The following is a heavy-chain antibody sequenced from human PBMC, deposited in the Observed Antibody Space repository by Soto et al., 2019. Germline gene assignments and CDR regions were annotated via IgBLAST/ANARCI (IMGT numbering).Heavy chain of an antibody. J-gene: IGHJ6*02. V-gene: IGHV4-30-4*01. D-gene: IGHD6-13*01. Sequence: SETLSLTCTVSGGSISSGDYYWSWIRQPPGKGLEWIGYIYYSGSTYYNPSLKSRVTISVDTSKNQFSLKLSSVTAADTAVYYCARDWTGIAAAGFYYYGMDVWGQGTTVTVSS. CDR2: IYYSGST. CDR1: GGSISSGDYY. CDR3: ARDWTGIAAAGFYYYGMDV.